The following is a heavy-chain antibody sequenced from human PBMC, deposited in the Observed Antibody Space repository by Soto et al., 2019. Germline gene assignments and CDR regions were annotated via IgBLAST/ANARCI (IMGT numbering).Heavy chain of an antibody. J-gene: IGHJ3*02. Sequence: ESGGGVVQPGRSLRLSCAASGFTFSSYAMHWVRQAPGKGLEWVAVISYDGSNKYYADSVKGRFTISRDNSKNTLYLQMNSLRAEDTAVYYCARPAGLRLGELSSDAFDIWGQGTMVTVSS. V-gene: IGHV3-30-3*01. D-gene: IGHD3-16*02. CDR1: GFTFSSYA. CDR2: ISYDGSNK. CDR3: ARPAGLRLGELSSDAFDI.